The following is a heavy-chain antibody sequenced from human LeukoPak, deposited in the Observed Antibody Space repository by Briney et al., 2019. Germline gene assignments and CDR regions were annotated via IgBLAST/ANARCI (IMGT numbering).Heavy chain of an antibody. Sequence: SETLSLTCTVSGGSISSSSYYWGWIRQPPGKGLEWIGSIYYSGSTYYNPSLKSRVTISVDTSKNQFSLKLSSVTAADTAVYYCAREVGTPQAFDIWGQGTMVTVSS. V-gene: IGHV4-39*02. CDR3: AREVGTPQAFDI. CDR1: GGSISSSSYY. D-gene: IGHD1-26*01. CDR2: IYYSGST. J-gene: IGHJ3*02.